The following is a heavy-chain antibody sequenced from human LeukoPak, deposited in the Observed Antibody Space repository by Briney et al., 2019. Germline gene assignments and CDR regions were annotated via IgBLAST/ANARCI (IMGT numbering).Heavy chain of an antibody. CDR3: ASLGGYCSGGSCYKNWFDP. D-gene: IGHD2-15*01. CDR1: GGSISSSSYY. CDR2: IYYSGST. V-gene: IGHV4-39*07. J-gene: IGHJ5*02. Sequence: SETLSLTCTVSGGSISSSSYYWGWIRQPPGKGLEWIGSIYYSGSTNYNPSLKSRVTISVDTSKNQFSLKLSSVTAADTAVYYCASLGGYCSGGSCYKNWFDPWGQGTLVTVSS.